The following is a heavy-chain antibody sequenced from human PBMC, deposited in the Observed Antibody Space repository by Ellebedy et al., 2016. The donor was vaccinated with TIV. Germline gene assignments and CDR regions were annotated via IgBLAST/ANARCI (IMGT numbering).Heavy chain of an antibody. V-gene: IGHV4-39*01. CDR2: ISYSGGT. CDR1: GGSISSNTSF. J-gene: IGHJ5*02. D-gene: IGHD3-22*01. Sequence: SETLSLXCNVSGGSISSNTSFWIWLRDPGVTGLEWIGGISYSGGTYFNPSLKSRVTISVDTSKNQFSLKLSSVTAADTAVYYCARSPDYYDSSGYSPPNWFDPWGQGTLVTVSS. CDR3: ARSPDYYDSSGYSPPNWFDP.